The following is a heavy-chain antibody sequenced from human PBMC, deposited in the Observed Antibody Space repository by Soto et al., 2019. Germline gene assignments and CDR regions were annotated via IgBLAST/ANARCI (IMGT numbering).Heavy chain of an antibody. CDR2: MIPIFGTA. CDR1: GGTFSSYA. D-gene: IGHD2-15*01. Sequence: QVQLVQSGAEVKKPGSSVKVSCKASGGTFSSYAISWVRQAPGQGLEWMGGMIPIFGTANYAQKFQGRVKITADASTSTAYMELSSLRSEDTAVYYCAREGRGTGLIYYYYGMDVWGQGTTVTVSS. V-gene: IGHV1-69*01. CDR3: AREGRGTGLIYYYYGMDV. J-gene: IGHJ6*02.